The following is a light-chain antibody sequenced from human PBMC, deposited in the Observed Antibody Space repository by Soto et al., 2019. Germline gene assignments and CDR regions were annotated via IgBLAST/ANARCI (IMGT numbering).Light chain of an antibody. V-gene: IGKV3-15*01. CDR1: QTVTNN. CDR2: GAS. CDR3: QQYNNWPRT. Sequence: EIVMTQSPATLSVSPGEGATLSCRASQTVTNNLAWYQQKPGQAPRLLIYGASTRATGIPARFSGSGSGTEFTLTISSLQSEDFAVYHCQQYNNWPRTFGQGTKVEIK. J-gene: IGKJ1*01.